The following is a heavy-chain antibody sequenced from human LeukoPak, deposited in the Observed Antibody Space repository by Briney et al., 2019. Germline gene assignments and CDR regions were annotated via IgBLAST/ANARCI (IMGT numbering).Heavy chain of an antibody. CDR1: GFTVSSNY. J-gene: IGHJ4*02. V-gene: IGHV3-66*04. Sequence: PGGSLRLSCAASGFTVSSNYMSWVRQAPGKGLEWVSVIYSGGSSYYADSVKGRFTISRDNSKNTLYLQMNSLRAENTAVYYCARHGYSYGFDYWGQGTLVTVSS. CDR3: ARHGYSYGFDY. CDR2: IYSGGSS. D-gene: IGHD5-18*01.